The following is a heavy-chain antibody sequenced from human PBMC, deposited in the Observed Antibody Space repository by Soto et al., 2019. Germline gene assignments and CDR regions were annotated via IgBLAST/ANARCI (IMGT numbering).Heavy chain of an antibody. CDR2: ISSSGSST. CDR3: ARRDWGSGTNGEFGDPACAY. V-gene: IGHV3-23*01. D-gene: IGHD3-16*01. J-gene: IGHJ4*02. CDR1: GFTFSNYE. Sequence: EVQLLESGGGLVQPGGSLRLSCAASGFTFSNYEMTWVRQAPGKGLEWVSSISSSGSSTYYAESVKGRFTISRDNPNNTLYLNMSGRSAADTAVYFCARRDWGSGTNGEFGDPACAYWGQGNLVTVTS.